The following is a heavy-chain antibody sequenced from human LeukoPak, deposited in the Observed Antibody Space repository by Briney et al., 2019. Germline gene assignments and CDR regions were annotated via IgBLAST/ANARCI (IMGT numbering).Heavy chain of an antibody. V-gene: IGHV3-49*04. D-gene: IGHD1-26*01. J-gene: IGHJ4*02. CDR3: TREGGSGSYWALLLDY. CDR1: GFTFGDYA. CDR2: IRSKAYGGTT. Sequence: GGSLRLSCTASGFTFGDYAMSWVRQAPGKGLEWVGFIRSKAYGGTTEYAASVKGRFTISRDDSKSVAYLQMNSLKTEDTAVYYCTREGGSGSYWALLLDYWGQGTLVTVSS.